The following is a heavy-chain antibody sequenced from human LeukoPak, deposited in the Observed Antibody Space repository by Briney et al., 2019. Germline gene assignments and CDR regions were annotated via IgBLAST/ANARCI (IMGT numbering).Heavy chain of an antibody. CDR2: INTNTGNP. CDR3: ASRPPYGSGSYYSFDY. V-gene: IGHV7-4-1*02. D-gene: IGHD3-10*01. Sequence: ASVKVSCKVSGYTFTSYAMNWVRQAPGQGLEWMGWINTNTGNPTYAQGFTGRFVFSLDTSVSTAYLQISSLKAEDTAVYYRASRPPYGSGSYYSFDYWGQGTLVTVSS. CDR1: GYTFTSYA. J-gene: IGHJ4*02.